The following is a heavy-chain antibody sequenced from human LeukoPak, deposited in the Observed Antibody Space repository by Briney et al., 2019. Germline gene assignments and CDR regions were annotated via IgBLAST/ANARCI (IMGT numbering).Heavy chain of an antibody. CDR3: ARVVTMIVVAYPDAFDI. V-gene: IGHV3-53*01. D-gene: IGHD3-22*01. CDR1: GFTVSSNY. CDR2: IYSGGST. J-gene: IGHJ3*02. Sequence: GGSLRLSCAASGFTVSSNYMSWVRQAPGKGLEWVSVIYSGGSTYYADSVKGRFTISRDNSKNTLYLQMNSLRAEDTAVYCCARVVTMIVVAYPDAFDIWGQGTMVTVSS.